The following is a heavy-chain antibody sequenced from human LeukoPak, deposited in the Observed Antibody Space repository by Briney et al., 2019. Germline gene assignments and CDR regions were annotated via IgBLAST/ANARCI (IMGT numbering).Heavy chain of an antibody. J-gene: IGHJ3*02. CDR3: ARDRAQGSTHDAFDI. V-gene: IGHV1-18*01. Sequence: ASVKVSCKASGGTFSSYGISWVRQAPGQGLEWMGWISAYNGNTNYAQKLQGRVTMTTDTSTSTAYMELRSLRSDDTAVYYCARDRAQGSTHDAFDIWGQGTMVTVSS. D-gene: IGHD2-2*01. CDR2: ISAYNGNT. CDR1: GGTFSSYG.